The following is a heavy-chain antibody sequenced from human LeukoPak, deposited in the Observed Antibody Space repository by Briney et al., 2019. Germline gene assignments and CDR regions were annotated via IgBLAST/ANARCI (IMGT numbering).Heavy chain of an antibody. V-gene: IGHV3-53*01. CDR1: GFSVRSNY. CDR3: ARGGAYSFSSSLDP. J-gene: IGHJ5*02. CDR2: MYSGGST. D-gene: IGHD6-6*01. Sequence: GGSLRLSCAASGFSVRSNYMSWVRQSPRKALEWVSIMYSGGSTDYADSVKGRFTISRDNAKNTLFLQMNSLRAEDTAVYYCARGGAYSFSSSLDPWSQGTLVTVSS.